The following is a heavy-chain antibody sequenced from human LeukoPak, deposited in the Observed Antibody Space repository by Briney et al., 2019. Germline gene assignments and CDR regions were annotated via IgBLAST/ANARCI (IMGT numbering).Heavy chain of an antibody. CDR2: IYYSGST. D-gene: IGHD7-27*01. Sequence: SETLSLTCTVSGGSISSSSYYWGWIRQPPGKGLEWIGSIYYSGSTYYNPSLKSRVTISVDTSKNQFSLKLSSVTAADTAVYYCASLLGILNWYFDLWGRGTLVTVSS. CDR3: ASLLGILNWYFDL. J-gene: IGHJ2*01. CDR1: GGSISSSSYY. V-gene: IGHV4-39*07.